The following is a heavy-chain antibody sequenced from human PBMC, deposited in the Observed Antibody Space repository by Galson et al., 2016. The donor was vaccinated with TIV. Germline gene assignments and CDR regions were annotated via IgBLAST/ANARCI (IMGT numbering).Heavy chain of an antibody. CDR3: AKDAGYSYGYDYGMDV. Sequence: SLRLSCASSQFIFSDYEMNWVRQAPGKGLEWISYITSSGDTKHYADSVTGRFTISRDNAKNSLFLQMNSLRVEDTAIYYCAKDAGYSYGYDYGMDVWGQGTTVTVSS. V-gene: IGHV3-48*03. D-gene: IGHD5-18*01. CDR1: QFIFSDYE. J-gene: IGHJ6*02. CDR2: ITSSGDTK.